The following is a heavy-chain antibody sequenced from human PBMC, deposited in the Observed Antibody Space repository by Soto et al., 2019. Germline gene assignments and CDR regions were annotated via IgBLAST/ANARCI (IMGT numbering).Heavy chain of an antibody. D-gene: IGHD2-15*01. J-gene: IGHJ4*02. Sequence: GGSLRLSCAASGFTFSSYGIYWVRQAPGKGLEWVAAISFDGSYIYYADSVKGRFTISRDNSKNTLYLQMNSLRAEDTAMYYCAKRGGSGGLSKWGFCDSWGQGALVTVSS. V-gene: IGHV3-30*18. CDR1: GFTFSSYG. CDR3: AKRGGSGGLSKWGFCDS. CDR2: ISFDGSYI.